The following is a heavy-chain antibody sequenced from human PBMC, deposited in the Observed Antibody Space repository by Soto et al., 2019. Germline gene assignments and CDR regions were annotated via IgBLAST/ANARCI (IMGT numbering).Heavy chain of an antibody. CDR2: IKQDGSEK. Sequence: EVQLVESGGGLVQPGGSLRLSCAASGFTFSSYWMSWVRQAPGKGLEWVANIKQDGSEKYYVDSVKGRFTISRDNAKNSLYRQRNSLRAEDTAVDDCARGIAARREWNYWGQGTLVTVSS. J-gene: IGHJ4*02. CDR3: ARGIAARREWNY. D-gene: IGHD6-6*01. CDR1: GFTFSSYW. V-gene: IGHV3-7*01.